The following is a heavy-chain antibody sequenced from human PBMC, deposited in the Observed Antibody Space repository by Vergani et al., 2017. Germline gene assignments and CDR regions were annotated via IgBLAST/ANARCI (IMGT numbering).Heavy chain of an antibody. J-gene: IGHJ6*02. D-gene: IGHD3-16*02. V-gene: IGHV1-18*01. Sequence: QVQLVQSGAEVKKPGASVKVSCKASGYTFTSYGISWVRQAPGQGLEWMGWISAYNGNTNYAQKLQGRVTMTTDTSTSTAYMELRSLRSDDTAVYYCARDLFPHYDYVWGSYRYTGANYYYYGMDVWGQGTTVTVSS. CDR3: ARDLFPHYDYVWGSYRYTGANYYYYGMDV. CDR1: GYTFTSYG. CDR2: ISAYNGNT.